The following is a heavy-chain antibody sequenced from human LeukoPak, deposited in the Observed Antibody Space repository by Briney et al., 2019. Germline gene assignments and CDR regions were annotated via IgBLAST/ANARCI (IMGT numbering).Heavy chain of an antibody. Sequence: ASVKVSCKASGYTFTGYYMHWVRQAPGQGLEWMGWINPNSGGTNYAQKCQGRVTMTRDTSISTAYMELSRLRSDDTAVYYCARSHSGSYWGFFDYWGQGTLVTVSS. CDR3: ARSHSGSYWGFFDY. J-gene: IGHJ4*02. D-gene: IGHD1-26*01. CDR2: INPNSGGT. V-gene: IGHV1-2*02. CDR1: GYTFTGYY.